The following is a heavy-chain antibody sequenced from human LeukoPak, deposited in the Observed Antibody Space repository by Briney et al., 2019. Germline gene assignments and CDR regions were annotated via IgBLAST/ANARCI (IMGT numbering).Heavy chain of an antibody. D-gene: IGHD5-12*01. J-gene: IGHJ4*02. CDR3: ARLDIVATILSNFDY. CDR2: ISAYNGNT. V-gene: IGHV1-18*01. CDR1: GYTFTSYG. Sequence: ASVKVSCKASGYTFTSYGISWVRQAPGQGLEWMGWISAYNGNTNYAQKLQGRVTMTTDTSTSTAYMELRSLRSDDTAVYYCARLDIVATILSNFDYWGQGTLVTVSP.